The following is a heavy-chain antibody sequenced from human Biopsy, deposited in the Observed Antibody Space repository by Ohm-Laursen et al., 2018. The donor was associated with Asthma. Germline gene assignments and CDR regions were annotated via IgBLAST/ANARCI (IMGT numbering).Heavy chain of an antibody. Sequence: SLRLSCAASGFTFSIYDIHWVRQAPGKGLEWVAVISYDGGNKFYGDSVKGRFTVSRDNSKNTLFLQMNSLRAEDTAVYYGTRTTTVTTTYAMDVWGRGTTVTVSS. D-gene: IGHD4-17*01. CDR1: GFTFSIYD. V-gene: IGHV3-30*03. CDR2: ISYDGGNK. J-gene: IGHJ6*02. CDR3: TRTTTVTTTYAMDV.